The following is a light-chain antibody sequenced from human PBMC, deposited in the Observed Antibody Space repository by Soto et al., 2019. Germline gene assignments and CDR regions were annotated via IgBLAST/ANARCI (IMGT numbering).Light chain of an antibody. CDR2: DVS. V-gene: IGLV2-14*01. J-gene: IGLJ1*01. Sequence: QSALTQPASVSGSPGQSITISCTGTSKDVGGYNYVSWYQQHPGKAPKLMIYDVSNRPSGVSDRFSGSKSGNTASLTISGLQDVDEADYYCCSYSYTSTYVFGTGTKVTVL. CDR3: CSYSYTSTYV. CDR1: SKDVGGYNY.